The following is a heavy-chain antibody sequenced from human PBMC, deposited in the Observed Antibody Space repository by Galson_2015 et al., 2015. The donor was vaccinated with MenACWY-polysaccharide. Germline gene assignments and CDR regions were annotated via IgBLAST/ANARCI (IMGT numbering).Heavy chain of an antibody. CDR2: IKQDESEK. J-gene: IGHJ4*02. D-gene: IGHD2-2*01. CDR1: GFTFSSYW. V-gene: IGHV3-7*03. CDR3: ARAWEVPPAHYFDH. Sequence: SLRLSCAASGFTFSSYWMSWVRQAPGKGLEWVANIKQDESEKYYVDSVKGRFTISRDNAKNSLYLEMNSLRAEDTAVYYCARAWEVPPAHYFDHSGQGRLLSVSS.